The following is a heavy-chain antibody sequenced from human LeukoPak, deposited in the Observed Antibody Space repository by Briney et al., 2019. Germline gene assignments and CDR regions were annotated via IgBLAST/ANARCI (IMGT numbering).Heavy chain of an antibody. J-gene: IGHJ4*02. CDR1: GFSFSNYG. D-gene: IGHD3-16*01. CDR2: INNSSSTI. Sequence: GGSLRLSCAASGFSFSNYGMHWVRQAPGKGLEWVSYINNSSSTIFSADYVKGRFTNSRDNAKNSLYLQMNSLRAEDTAVYYCARSRMITFGGVTDYWGQGTLVTVSS. CDR3: ARSRMITFGGVTDY. V-gene: IGHV3-48*04.